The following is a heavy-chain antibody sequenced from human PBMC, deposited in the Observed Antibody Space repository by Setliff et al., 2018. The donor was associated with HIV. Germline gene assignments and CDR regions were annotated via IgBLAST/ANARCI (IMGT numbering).Heavy chain of an antibody. CDR3: AKGFYYDSGDGRVRAFDI. Sequence: GGSLRLSCAASGLTFSNYWMHWVRQAPGKGLEWVSRIDSDGSDTNYADSVRGRFTISRDNAKNTLYLQMNSLRAEDTAVYFCAKGFYYDSGDGRVRAFDIWGQGTMVTVSS. V-gene: IGHV3-74*01. CDR1: GLTFSNYW. D-gene: IGHD3-22*01. CDR2: IDSDGSDT. J-gene: IGHJ3*02.